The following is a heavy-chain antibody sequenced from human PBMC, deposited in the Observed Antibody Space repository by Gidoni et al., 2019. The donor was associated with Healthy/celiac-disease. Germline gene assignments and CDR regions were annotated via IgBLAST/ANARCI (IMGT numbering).Heavy chain of an antibody. CDR3: ATDYGYFDWLSLHFDY. CDR2: ISYDGSNK. J-gene: IGHJ4*02. Sequence: SSYGMRWVRQAPGKGLEWVAVISYDGSNKYYADSVKGRFTISRDNSKNTLYLQMNSLRAEDTAVYYCATDYGYFDWLSLHFDYWGQGTLVTVSS. D-gene: IGHD3-9*01. V-gene: IGHV3-30*03. CDR1: SSYG.